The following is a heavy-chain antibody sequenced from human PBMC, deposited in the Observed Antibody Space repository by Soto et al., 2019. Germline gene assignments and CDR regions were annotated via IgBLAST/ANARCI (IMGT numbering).Heavy chain of an antibody. Sequence: QITLKESGPTLVKPTQTLTLTCTFSGFSLNTSDVSVGWIRQPPGMALQWLALIYWDDDKRYSPSLGNRLTITKDNSKHAVVLTLTNMRPVDTATYYCAQRVKSTGGREGYYFDSWGQGTLVTVSS. CDR1: GFSLNTSDVS. CDR3: AQRVKSTGGREGYYFDS. V-gene: IGHV2-5*02. J-gene: IGHJ4*02. CDR2: IYWDDDK.